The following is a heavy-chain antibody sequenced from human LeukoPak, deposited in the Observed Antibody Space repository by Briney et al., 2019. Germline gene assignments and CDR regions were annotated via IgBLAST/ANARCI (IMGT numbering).Heavy chain of an antibody. V-gene: IGHV3-30*18. Sequence: PGGSLTLTCAASGFTFSSYGMHWVRQAPGKGLERVAVISYDGSNKYYADSLKGRFTISRDNSKNTLYLQMNSLRAEDTAVYYCAKEDCSSTSCYAGYFDYWGQGTLVTVSS. J-gene: IGHJ4*02. D-gene: IGHD2-2*01. CDR3: AKEDCSSTSCYAGYFDY. CDR2: ISYDGSNK. CDR1: GFTFSSYG.